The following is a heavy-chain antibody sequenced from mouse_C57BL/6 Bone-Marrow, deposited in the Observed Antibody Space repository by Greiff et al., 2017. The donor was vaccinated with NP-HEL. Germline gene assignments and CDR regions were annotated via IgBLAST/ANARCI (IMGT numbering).Heavy chain of an antibody. CDR2: IYPGSGST. Sequence: VQLQQPGAELVKPGASVKMSCKASGYTFTSYWLTWVKQRPGQGLEWIGDIYPGSGSTNYNEKFTSKATLTVDTSSSTAYMQLSSLTSEDSAVYYCASRKSNYNYAMDYWGQGTSVTVSS. CDR1: GYTFTSYW. V-gene: IGHV1-55*01. D-gene: IGHD2-5*01. J-gene: IGHJ4*01. CDR3: ASRKSNYNYAMDY.